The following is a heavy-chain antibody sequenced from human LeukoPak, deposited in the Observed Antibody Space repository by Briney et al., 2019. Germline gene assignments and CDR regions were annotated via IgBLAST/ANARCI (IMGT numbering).Heavy chain of an antibody. J-gene: IGHJ4*02. Sequence: VSVKVSCKASGYTFTNYVMHWVRQAPGQRLEWMGWINAGNGNTKYSQKFQGRVTFTRDTSASTAYMELSSLRSEDTAVYYCARDPAPDYFDYWGQGTLVTVSS. CDR1: GYTFTNYV. CDR3: ARDPAPDYFDY. V-gene: IGHV1-3*01. CDR2: INAGNGNT.